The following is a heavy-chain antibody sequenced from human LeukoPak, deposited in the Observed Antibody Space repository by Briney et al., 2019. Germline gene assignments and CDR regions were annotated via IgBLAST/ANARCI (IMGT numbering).Heavy chain of an antibody. CDR3: ARDRGRDYGDYNWFDP. J-gene: IGHJ5*02. V-gene: IGHV3-21*01. D-gene: IGHD4-17*01. CDR1: GFTFGSYS. Sequence: GGSLRLSCAASGFTFGSYSMNWVRQAPGKGLEWVSSISSSSSYIYYADSVKGRFTISRDNAKNSLYLQMNSLRAEDTAVYYCARDRGRDYGDYNWFDPWGQGTLVTVSS. CDR2: ISSSSSYI.